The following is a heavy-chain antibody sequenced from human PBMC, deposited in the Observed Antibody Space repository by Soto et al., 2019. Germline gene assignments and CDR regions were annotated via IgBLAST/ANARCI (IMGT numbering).Heavy chain of an antibody. J-gene: IGHJ6*02. CDR3: AGRYCSGGSCYPDYYGMDV. CDR1: GGTFSSYA. CDR2: IIPIFGTA. D-gene: IGHD2-15*01. V-gene: IGHV1-69*13. Sequence: SVKVSCKASGGTFSSYAISWVRQAPGQGLEWMGGIIPIFGTANYAQKFQGRVTITADDSTSTAYMELSSLRSEDTAVYYCAGRYCSGGSCYPDYYGMDVWGQGTTVTVSS.